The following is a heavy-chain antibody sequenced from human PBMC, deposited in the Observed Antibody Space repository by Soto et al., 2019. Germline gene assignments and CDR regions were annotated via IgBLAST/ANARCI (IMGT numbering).Heavy chain of an antibody. Sequence: SVKVSCKASGGTFSSYAISWVRQAPGQGLEWMGGIIPIFGTANYAQKFQGRVTITADESTSTAYMELSSLRSEDTAVYYCASSGGSCYSKLCWFDPWGQGTLVTVSS. CDR2: IIPIFGTA. J-gene: IGHJ5*02. CDR1: GGTFSSYA. V-gene: IGHV1-69*13. D-gene: IGHD2-15*01. CDR3: ASSGGSCYSKLCWFDP.